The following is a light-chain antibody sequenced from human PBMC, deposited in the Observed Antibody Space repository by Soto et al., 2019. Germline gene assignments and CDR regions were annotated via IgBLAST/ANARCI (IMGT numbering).Light chain of an antibody. V-gene: IGLV2-14*03. Sequence: QSALTQPASVSGSPGQSITISCTGTSSDVGHYNYVSWFQHHPGKAPKLLIFDVNNRPSGVSSRFSGSKSGNTASLTISGLQLEDEADYFCSSYTGSRTLYVFGTGTKLTVL. CDR2: DVN. CDR3: SSYTGSRTLYV. J-gene: IGLJ1*01. CDR1: SSDVGHYNY.